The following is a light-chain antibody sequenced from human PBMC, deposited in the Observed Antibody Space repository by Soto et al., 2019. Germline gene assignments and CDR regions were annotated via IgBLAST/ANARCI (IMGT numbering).Light chain of an antibody. Sequence: EILMTQSPATLSVSPGERATLSCRASQSVSSNLAWYQQKPGQAPRLLIYGASTRATGIPARFSGSGSGTEFTLTISSLQSEDFAVYYCQQYNNWPPGFGQGTKLEIK. V-gene: IGKV3D-15*01. CDR2: GAS. J-gene: IGKJ2*01. CDR1: QSVSSN. CDR3: QQYNNWPPG.